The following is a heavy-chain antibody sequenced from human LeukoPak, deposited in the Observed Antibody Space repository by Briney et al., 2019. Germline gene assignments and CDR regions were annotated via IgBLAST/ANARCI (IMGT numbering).Heavy chain of an antibody. D-gene: IGHD4-17*01. CDR3: ANERTDYALDY. Sequence: GGSLRLSCAASGFTFGSYGIHWVRQAPGKGLEWVAVISYDGSNKYYADFVKGRFTIARDNSKNTLYLQVNSLRAEDTAVYYCANERTDYALDYWGQGTLVTVSS. J-gene: IGHJ4*02. V-gene: IGHV3-30*18. CDR2: ISYDGSNK. CDR1: GFTFGSYG.